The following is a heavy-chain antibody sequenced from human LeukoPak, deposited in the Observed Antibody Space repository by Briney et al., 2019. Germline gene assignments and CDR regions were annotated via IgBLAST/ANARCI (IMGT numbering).Heavy chain of an antibody. J-gene: IGHJ6*03. V-gene: IGHV4-34*01. D-gene: IGHD2-2*01. CDR2: INHSGST. Sequence: SETLSLTCAVYGGSFSGYYWNWIRQPPGKGLEWIGEINHSGSTNYNPSLKSRVTISVDTSKNQFSLELSSVTAADTAVYYCARGNLGGIVAVPAAKRSRYYYYMDVWGQGTLVTVSS. CDR1: GGSFSGYY. CDR3: ARGNLGGIVAVPAAKRSRYYYYMDV.